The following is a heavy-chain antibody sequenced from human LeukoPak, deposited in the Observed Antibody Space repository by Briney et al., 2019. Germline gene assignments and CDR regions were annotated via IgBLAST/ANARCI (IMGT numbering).Heavy chain of an antibody. CDR2: IYSGGTT. J-gene: IGHJ6*02. Sequence: GGSLRLSCAASGFTVSSNYMSWVRQAPGKGPEWVSVIYSGGTTYYADSVKGRFTISRDNSKNTLYLQMNSLRAEDTAVYYCASSGSYSYYYYGMDVWGQGTTVTVSS. D-gene: IGHD1-26*01. CDR3: ASSGSYSYYYYGMDV. CDR1: GFTVSSNY. V-gene: IGHV3-66*01.